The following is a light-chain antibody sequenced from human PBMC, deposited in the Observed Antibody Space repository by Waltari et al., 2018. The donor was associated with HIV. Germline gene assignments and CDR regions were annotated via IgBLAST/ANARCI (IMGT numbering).Light chain of an antibody. J-gene: IGLJ3*02. CDR2: EGD. V-gene: IGLV2-14*02. Sequence: QSALTQPASVSGSPGQSITVSCSGTADDLGTYNFVSWFQQHPDKAPTLMIYEGDKRPSGFSDRFSGSKSGRTASLSISGLQPDDEANYFCMSYTSGATWVFGGGTTVTVL. CDR3: MSYTSGATWV. CDR1: ADDLGTYNF.